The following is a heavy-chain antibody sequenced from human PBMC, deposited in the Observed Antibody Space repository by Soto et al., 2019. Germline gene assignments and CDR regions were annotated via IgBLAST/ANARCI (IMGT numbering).Heavy chain of an antibody. V-gene: IGHV3-15*01. CDR2: IKTEADGGAT. CDR1: GFIFSNAW. D-gene: IGHD3-10*01. CDR3: ATQHYYNGIDY. Sequence: GGSLRLSCAAPGFIFSNAWMSWVRQAPGKGLEWVGRIKTEADGGATDYTAPVKGRFTISRDDSKNTVYLQMNYLKTEDTAVYYCATQHYYNGIDYWGQGTLVTVSS. J-gene: IGHJ4*02.